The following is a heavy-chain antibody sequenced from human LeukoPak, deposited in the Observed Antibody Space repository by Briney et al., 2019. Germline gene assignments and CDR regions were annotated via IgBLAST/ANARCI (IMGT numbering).Heavy chain of an antibody. Sequence: SETLSLTCAVYGVSFSGYYWSWIRQPPRKGLEWIASIYYSGSTYYNPSLKSRVTIFVDTSKNQFSLKLSSVTAADTAVYYCARHKYSSGWPPEGAFDIWGQGTMVTVSS. V-gene: IGHV4-34*01. CDR2: IYYSGST. CDR3: ARHKYSSGWPPEGAFDI. J-gene: IGHJ3*02. CDR1: GVSFSGYY. D-gene: IGHD6-19*01.